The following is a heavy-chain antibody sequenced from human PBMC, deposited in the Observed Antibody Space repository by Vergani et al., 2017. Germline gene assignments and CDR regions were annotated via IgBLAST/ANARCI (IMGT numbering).Heavy chain of an antibody. D-gene: IGHD2-21*01. V-gene: IGHV1-46*01. CDR2: INPSGGST. CDR1: GYTFTSYY. Sequence: QVQLVQSGAEVKKPGASVKVSCKASGYTFTSYYMHWVRQAPGQGLEWMGIINPSGGSTSYAQKFQGRVTMTRDTSTGTVYMELSSLRSEDTAVYYCARAKGTPAEGLLFLYYYYYMDVWGKGTTVTVSS. J-gene: IGHJ6*03. CDR3: ARAKGTPAEGLLFLYYYYYMDV.